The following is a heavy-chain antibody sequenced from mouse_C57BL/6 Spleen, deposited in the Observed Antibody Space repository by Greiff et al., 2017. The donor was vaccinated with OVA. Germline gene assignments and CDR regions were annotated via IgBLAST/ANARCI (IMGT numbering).Heavy chain of an antibody. CDR1: GFTFSNYW. D-gene: IGHD2-4*01. J-gene: IGHJ4*01. Sequence: EVKLLESGGGLVQPGGSMKLSCVASGFTFSNYWMNWVRQSPEKGLEWVAQIRLKSDNYATHYAESVQGRFTISRDDSKSSVYLQMNNLRAEDTGIYYCTIYDYDGTNYAMDYWGQGTSVTVSA. CDR2: IRLKSDNYAT. CDR3: TIYDYDGTNYAMDY. V-gene: IGHV6-3*01.